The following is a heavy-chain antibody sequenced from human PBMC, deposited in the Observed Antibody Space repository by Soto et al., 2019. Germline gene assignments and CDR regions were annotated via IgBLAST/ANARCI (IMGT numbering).Heavy chain of an antibody. CDR1: GGSISSGGYS. CDR3: ARAHYGDYGYGMDV. D-gene: IGHD4-17*01. CDR2: IYHSGST. J-gene: IGHJ6*02. Sequence: TSETMSLTCAVSGGSISSGGYSWSWIQQPPGKGLEWIGYIYHSGSTYYNPSLKSRVTISVDRSKNQFSLKLSSVTAADTAVYYCARAHYGDYGYGMDVWGQGTTVTVSS. V-gene: IGHV4-30-2*01.